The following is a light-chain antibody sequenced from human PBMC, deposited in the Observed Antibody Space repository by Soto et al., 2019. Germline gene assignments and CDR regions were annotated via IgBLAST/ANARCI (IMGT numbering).Light chain of an antibody. CDR2: GAA. CDR1: QSVSSNY. CDR3: QQYGSSPTWT. V-gene: IGKV3-20*01. Sequence: GVSQSVVAVSLYPWARATPSCGSIQSVSSNYLASCQQKTGQAPRILIYGAASRATGIPDRFSGSGSGTDFTLTISRLEPEDAAVYYCQQYGSSPTWTFGQGTKVDIK. J-gene: IGKJ1*01.